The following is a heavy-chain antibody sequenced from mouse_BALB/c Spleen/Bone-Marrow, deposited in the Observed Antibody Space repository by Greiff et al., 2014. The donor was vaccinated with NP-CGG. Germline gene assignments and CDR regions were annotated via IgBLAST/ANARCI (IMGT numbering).Heavy chain of an antibody. J-gene: IGHJ2*01. D-gene: IGHD2-3*01. CDR2: ISYSGST. CDR3: ATYDGYYFDY. V-gene: IGHV3-8*02. CDR1: GDSITSVY. Sequence: EVKLQESGPSLVKPSQTLSLTCSVTGDSITSVYWNWIRKFPGNKLEYMGYISYSGSTYYNPSLKSRISITRDTSKNQYYLQLNSVTTEDTATYYCATYDGYYFDYWGQGTTLTVSS.